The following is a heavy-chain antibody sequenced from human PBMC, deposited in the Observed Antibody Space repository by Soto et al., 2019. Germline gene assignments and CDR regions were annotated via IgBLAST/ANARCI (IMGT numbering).Heavy chain of an antibody. D-gene: IGHD2-2*01. Sequence: LSLTCTVSGGSVSRGNFYWSWIRQPPGKGLEYIGYIYYNGNTNYNPSLKSRVTMSVDTSKNQFSLKLGSVTAADTAVYYCARSTISARHFDSWGLGPLVTVSS. V-gene: IGHV4-61*01. CDR3: ARSTISARHFDS. CDR1: GGSVSRGNFY. CDR2: IYYNGNT. J-gene: IGHJ4*02.